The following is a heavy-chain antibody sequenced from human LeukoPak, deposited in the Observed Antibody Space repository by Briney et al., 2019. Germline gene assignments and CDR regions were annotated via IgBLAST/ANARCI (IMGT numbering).Heavy chain of an antibody. CDR1: GFTFDDYA. V-gene: IGHV3-9*01. Sequence: GGSLRLSCAASGFTFDDYAMHWVRQAPGKGLEWVSGISWNSGSIGYADSVKGRFTISRDNAKNSLYLQMNSLRAEDTALYYCAKDMGHMGARYFEYWGQGTLVTVSS. CDR2: ISWNSGSI. CDR3: AKDMGHMGARYFEY. D-gene: IGHD3-9*01. J-gene: IGHJ4*02.